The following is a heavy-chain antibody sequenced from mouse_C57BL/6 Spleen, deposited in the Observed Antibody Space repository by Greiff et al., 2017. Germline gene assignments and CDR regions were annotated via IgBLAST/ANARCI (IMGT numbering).Heavy chain of an antibody. D-gene: IGHD1-1*01. CDR1: GFTFSSYT. CDR3: ARLTTVVATNYFDY. J-gene: IGHJ2*01. V-gene: IGHV5-9*01. Sequence: EVQVVESGGGLVKPGGSLKLSCAASGFTFSSYTMSWVRQTPEKRLEWVATISGGGGNTYYPDSVKGRFTISRDNAKNTLYLQMSSLRSEDTALYYCARLTTVVATNYFDYWGQGTTLT. CDR2: ISGGGGNT.